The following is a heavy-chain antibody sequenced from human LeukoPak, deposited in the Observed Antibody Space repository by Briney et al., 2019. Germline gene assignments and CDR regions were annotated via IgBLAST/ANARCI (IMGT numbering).Heavy chain of an antibody. CDR1: GYTFISYD. CDR2: MNPKSGNT. Sequence: ASVKVSCKASGYTFISYDINWVRQVTGQGLEWMGWMNPKSGNTGYAQKFQGRVTITRNTSISTAFMELSSLRSEDTAMYYCARRAVGNSYYYSMDVWGKGTTVTVSS. CDR3: ARRAVGNSYYYSMDV. J-gene: IGHJ6*03. D-gene: IGHD6-19*01. V-gene: IGHV1-8*01.